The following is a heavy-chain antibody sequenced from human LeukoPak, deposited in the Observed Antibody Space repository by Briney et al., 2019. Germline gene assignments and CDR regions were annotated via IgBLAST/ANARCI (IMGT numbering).Heavy chain of an antibody. Sequence: SETLSLTCTVSGGSVSSGSDYWSWIRQPPGKGLEWIGHIYHTGSTNYNPSLKSRVTISLDTSKNQFSLKLTSVSAADTAVYYCARDVRTINVLTGYYRPYYFDYWGQGTLVTVSS. CDR1: GGSVSSGSDY. CDR2: IYHTGST. CDR3: ARDVRTINVLTGYYRPYYFDY. J-gene: IGHJ4*02. V-gene: IGHV4-61*01. D-gene: IGHD3-9*01.